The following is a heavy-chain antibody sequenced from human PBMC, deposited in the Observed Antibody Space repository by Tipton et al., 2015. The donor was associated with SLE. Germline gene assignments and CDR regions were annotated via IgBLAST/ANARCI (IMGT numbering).Heavy chain of an antibody. CDR2: IYYSGST. V-gene: IGHV4-39*07. CDR3: ARAKPDHDFWSGYSPFDY. D-gene: IGHD3-3*01. J-gene: IGHJ4*02. Sequence: TLSLTCTVSGGSISSSSYYWGWIRQPPGKGLEWIGYIYYSGSTYYNPSLKSRVTISVDTSKNQFSLKLSSVTAADTAVYYCARAKPDHDFWSGYSPFDYWGQGTLVTVSS. CDR1: GGSISSSSYY.